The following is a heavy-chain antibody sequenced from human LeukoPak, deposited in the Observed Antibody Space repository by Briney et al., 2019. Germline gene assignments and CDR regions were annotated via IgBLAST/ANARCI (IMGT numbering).Heavy chain of an antibody. J-gene: IGHJ4*02. V-gene: IGHV3-15*04. CDR3: ARAQGYGFNSYSFDY. Sequence: GGSLRLSCAASGLTVTNAWMNWVRQAPGKGLEWVGRIASKTDGGTTDYAAPVKGRFTISRDDSKNTLFLQMNSLRAEDTAVYYCARAQGYGFNSYSFDYWGQGTLVTVSS. D-gene: IGHD5-24*01. CDR1: GLTVTNAW. CDR2: IASKTDGGTT.